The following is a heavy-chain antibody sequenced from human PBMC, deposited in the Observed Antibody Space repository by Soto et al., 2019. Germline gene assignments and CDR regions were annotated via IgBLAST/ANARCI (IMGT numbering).Heavy chain of an antibody. J-gene: IGHJ3*02. Sequence: TLSLTCTVSGDSISSYYWNWIRQPPGKGLEWIGYIYYSGSTNYNPSLKSRVTISVDTSKNQFSLKLSSVTAADTAVYYCARGSGPNDAFDIWGQGTMVTVSS. CDR1: GDSISSYY. D-gene: IGHD2-15*01. V-gene: IGHV4-59*01. CDR2: IYYSGST. CDR3: ARGSGPNDAFDI.